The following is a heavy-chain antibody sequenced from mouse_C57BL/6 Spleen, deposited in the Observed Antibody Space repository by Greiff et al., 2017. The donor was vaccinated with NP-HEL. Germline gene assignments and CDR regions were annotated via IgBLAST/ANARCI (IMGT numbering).Heavy chain of an antibody. CDR1: GYAFSSYW. CDR2: IYPGAGDT. J-gene: IGHJ4*01. Sequence: QVQLQQSGAELVKPGASVKISCKASGYAFSSYWMNWVKQRPGKGLEWIGQIYPGAGDTNYNGKFKGKATLTADKTSSTAYMQLSSLTAEDSAVYCGARERGGAMDYWGQGTSVTVSS. V-gene: IGHV1-80*01. CDR3: ARERGGAMDY.